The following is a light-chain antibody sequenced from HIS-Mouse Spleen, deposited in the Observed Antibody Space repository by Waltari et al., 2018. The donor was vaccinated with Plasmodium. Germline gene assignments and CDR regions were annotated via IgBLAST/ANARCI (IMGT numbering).Light chain of an antibody. CDR1: QRVSRRY. Sequence: EIVLTQSPGPLSLSPGERATLSCRASQRVSRRYLAWYQQKPGQAPRLLIYGASSRATGIPDRFSGSGSGTDFTLTISRLEPEDFAVYYCQQYGSSPLTFGGGTKVEIK. V-gene: IGKV3-20*01. CDR3: QQYGSSPLT. CDR2: GAS. J-gene: IGKJ4*01.